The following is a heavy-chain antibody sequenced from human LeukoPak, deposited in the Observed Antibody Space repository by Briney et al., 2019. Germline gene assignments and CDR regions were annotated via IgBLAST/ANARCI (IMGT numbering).Heavy chain of an antibody. V-gene: IGHV4-39*01. CDR3: ARGPNWNSIDY. J-gene: IGHJ4*02. Sequence: SETLSLTCTVSGGSISSSSYYWGWIRQPPGKGLEWIGSIYYSGSTYYNPSLKSRVTISVDTSKNQFSLKLSSVTAADTAVYYCARGPNWNSIDYWGQGTLVTVSS. CDR1: GGSISSSSYY. CDR2: IYYSGST. D-gene: IGHD1-7*01.